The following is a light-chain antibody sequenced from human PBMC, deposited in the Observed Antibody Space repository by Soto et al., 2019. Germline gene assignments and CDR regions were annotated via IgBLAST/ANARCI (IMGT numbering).Light chain of an antibody. CDR2: DAS. CDR3: QQYDDWLRLT. V-gene: IGKV3-11*01. CDR1: QSVNNY. J-gene: IGKJ4*01. Sequence: EIVLTQSPATLSLSPGERATLSCRASQSVNNYLAWYQQRPGQAPRLLIYDASNRATGIPGRFSGSGSGTEFTLTISSLQSEDFAVYFCQQYDDWLRLTFGGGTKVDIK.